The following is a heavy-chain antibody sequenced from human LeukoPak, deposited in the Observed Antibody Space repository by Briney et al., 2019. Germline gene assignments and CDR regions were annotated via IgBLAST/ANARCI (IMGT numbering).Heavy chain of an antibody. Sequence: SETLSLTCAVYGGSFSGYYWSRIRQPPGKGLEWIGEINHSGSTNYNPSLKSRVTISVDTSKNQFSLKLSSVTAADTAVYYCARRPIFGVVISYYMDVWGKGTTVTVSS. J-gene: IGHJ6*03. D-gene: IGHD3-3*01. CDR1: GGSFSGYY. V-gene: IGHV4-34*01. CDR2: INHSGST. CDR3: ARRPIFGVVISYYMDV.